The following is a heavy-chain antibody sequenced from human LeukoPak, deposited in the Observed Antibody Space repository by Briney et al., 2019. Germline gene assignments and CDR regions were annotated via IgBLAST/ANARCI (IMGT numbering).Heavy chain of an antibody. CDR1: GFTFSSYA. D-gene: IGHD4/OR15-4a*01. V-gene: IGHV3-23*05. J-gene: IGHJ4*02. Sequence: GGSLRLSCAASGFTFSSYAMSWVRQAPGKGLEWVSGIYGSGGSTYYADSVKGRFTISRDNSKNTLFLQMNSLKAEDTAVYYCAKSRFQATNYDYWGQGTLVTVSS. CDR2: IYGSGGST. CDR3: AKSRFQATNYDY.